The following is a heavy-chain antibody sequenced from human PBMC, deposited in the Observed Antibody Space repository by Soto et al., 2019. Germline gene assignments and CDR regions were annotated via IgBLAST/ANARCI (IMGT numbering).Heavy chain of an antibody. D-gene: IGHD2-2*01. V-gene: IGHV3-30*18. CDR1: GFTFSSYG. J-gene: IGHJ6*02. CDR2: ISYDGSNK. Sequence: HPGGSLRLSCAASGFTFSSYGMHWVRQAPGKGLEWVAVISYDGSNKYYADSVKGRFTISRDNSKNTLYLQMNSLRAEDTAVYYCAKGTSYYGMDVWGQGTTVTVSS. CDR3: AKGTSYYGMDV.